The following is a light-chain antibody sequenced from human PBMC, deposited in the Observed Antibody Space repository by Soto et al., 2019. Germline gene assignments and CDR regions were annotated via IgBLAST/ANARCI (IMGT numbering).Light chain of an antibody. J-gene: IGKJ1*01. Sequence: DIVMTQSPDSLAVSLGERTTINCRSSQSVLHRSKRKNYLAWYQQKAGQPPKLLISWASTRESGVPDRFSGGGSGAHFPLTIHSPQAEDVATSFFQPYYSGRTVGQGAKGEI. CDR3: QPYYSGRT. CDR2: WAS. CDR1: QSVLHRSKRKNY. V-gene: IGKV4-1*01.